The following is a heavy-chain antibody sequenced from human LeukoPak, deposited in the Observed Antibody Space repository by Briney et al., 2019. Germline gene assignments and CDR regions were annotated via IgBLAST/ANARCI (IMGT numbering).Heavy chain of an antibody. J-gene: IGHJ6*03. V-gene: IGHV4-59*01. CDR2: MYYSGST. Sequence: SETLSLTCTVSGGPISSYYWSWIRQPPGKGLEWIGYMYYSGSTNYNPSLKSRVTMSVDTSKDHFSLKMSSVTAADTAVYYCARLSLPANYYYYYMDVWGKGTTVTVSS. CDR3: ARLSLPANYYYYYMDV. D-gene: IGHD1-26*01. CDR1: GGPISSYY.